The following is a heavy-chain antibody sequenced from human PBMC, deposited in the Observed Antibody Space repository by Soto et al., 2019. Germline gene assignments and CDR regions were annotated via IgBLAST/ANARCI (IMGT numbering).Heavy chain of an antibody. CDR1: GFTFRDYG. CDR3: SREGRFGEPTPYYFDL. V-gene: IGHV3-33*01. J-gene: IGHJ4*02. CDR2: IWYDGSYK. Sequence: GGSLRLSCAASGFTFRDYGMHWVRQAPGKGLEWVAVIWYDGSYKYYADAVQGRFIISRDNSKKTLHLEMNSLRGDDTAVYFCSREGRFGEPTPYYFDLWGQGILVTVSS. D-gene: IGHD3-10*01.